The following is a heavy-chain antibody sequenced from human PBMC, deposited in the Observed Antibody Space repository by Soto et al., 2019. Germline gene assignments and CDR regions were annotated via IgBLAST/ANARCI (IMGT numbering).Heavy chain of an antibody. D-gene: IGHD2-21*02. J-gene: IGHJ6*02. Sequence: QVQLVESGGGVVQPGRALRLSCAASGFSFNTSGMHWVRQAPGKGLEWVAVIAFDGSQEFYGDSVRGRFTISRDNSKNTLFLQMKSLTPEDTAVYYCPTKVRVTNYLYYGMDVWGQGTTVTVSS. V-gene: IGHV3-30*03. CDR1: GFSFNTSG. CDR2: IAFDGSQE. CDR3: PTKVRVTNYLYYGMDV.